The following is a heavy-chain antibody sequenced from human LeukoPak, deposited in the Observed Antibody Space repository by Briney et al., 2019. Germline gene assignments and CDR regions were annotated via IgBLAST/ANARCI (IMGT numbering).Heavy chain of an antibody. CDR1: GGFLRSSNW. D-gene: IGHD3-10*01. V-gene: IGHV4-4*02. J-gene: IGHJ4*02. CDR2: IYHSGST. CDR3: ARGMGARITMVRGVSRPFDY. Sequence: SETLSLTCAVSGGFLRSSNWRSWVRQPPGKGLEWIGEIYHSGSTNYNPSLKSRVTITVDKSKNQSSLKLSSVTAADTGVYYCARGMGARITMVRGVSRPFDYWGQGALVTVSS.